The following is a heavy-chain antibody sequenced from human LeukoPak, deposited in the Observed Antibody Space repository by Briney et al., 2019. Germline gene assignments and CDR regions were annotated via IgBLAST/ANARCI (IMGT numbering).Heavy chain of an antibody. Sequence: PSETLSLTCTVSGGSISSGSYYWSWIRQLAGKGLEWIGRIYTSGSTNYNPSLKSRVTISVDTSKNQFPLKLSSVTAADTAVYYCASTRDIVVVVAATEFDYWGQGTLVTVSS. D-gene: IGHD2-15*01. V-gene: IGHV4-61*02. J-gene: IGHJ4*02. CDR1: GGSISSGSYY. CDR3: ASTRDIVVVVAATEFDY. CDR2: IYTSGST.